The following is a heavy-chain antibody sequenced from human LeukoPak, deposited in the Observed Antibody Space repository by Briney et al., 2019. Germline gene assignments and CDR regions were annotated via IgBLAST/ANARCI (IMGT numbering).Heavy chain of an antibody. J-gene: IGHJ4*02. Sequence: GGSQRLSCAGSGFTFSSYAMSWVRQAPGKGLEWVSAISGSGGSTYYADSVKGRFTISRDNSKNTLYLQMNSLRAEDTAVYYCAKGPYYYDSSGYYDMSGYFDYWGQGTLVTVSS. CDR2: ISGSGGST. CDR1: GFTFSSYA. CDR3: AKGPYYYDSSGYYDMSGYFDY. D-gene: IGHD3-22*01. V-gene: IGHV3-23*01.